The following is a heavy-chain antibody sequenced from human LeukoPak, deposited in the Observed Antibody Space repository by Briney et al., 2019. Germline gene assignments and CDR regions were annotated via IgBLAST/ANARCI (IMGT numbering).Heavy chain of an antibody. V-gene: IGHV4-59*01. CDR2: IYYSGNT. Sequence: SETLSLTCTVSGGSISGYYWSWIRQPPGRGLEYIGYIYYSGNTNYNPSLKSRVTISVDTSKNQFPLKLSSVTAADTAVYYCARVYYDILTGPTPTGWFDPWGQGTLVTVSS. D-gene: IGHD3-9*01. CDR1: GGSISGYY. J-gene: IGHJ5*02. CDR3: ARVYYDILTGPTPTGWFDP.